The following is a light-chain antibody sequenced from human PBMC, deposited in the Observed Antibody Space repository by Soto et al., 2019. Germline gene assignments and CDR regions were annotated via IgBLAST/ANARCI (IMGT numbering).Light chain of an antibody. CDR2: GAS. J-gene: IGKJ4*01. V-gene: IGKV3-15*01. CDR3: QQYKNWPLT. CDR1: QSVSSN. Sequence: EIVMTQSPATLSVSLGGRATLSCRASQSVSSNLAWYQQKPGQAPRLLIYGASTRATGFPARFSGSGSGTEFTLTISSLQSEDFAVYYCQQYKNWPLTFGGGTKVDIK.